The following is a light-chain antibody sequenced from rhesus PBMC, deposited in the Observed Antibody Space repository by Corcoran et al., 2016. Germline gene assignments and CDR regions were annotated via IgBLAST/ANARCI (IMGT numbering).Light chain of an antibody. J-gene: IGKJ1*01. CDR3: QQHNNFPQT. CDR1: QGLSKY. V-gene: IGKV1S14*01. Sequence: DIQMTQSPSSLSASVGDTVTNTCRASQGLSKYLAWYQPKPGKAPKPLIYYASNLECGVPSRFSGSGSRRDFTLTISSLQPEDFAIDFYQQHNNFPQTFGRVTRGEIE. CDR2: YAS.